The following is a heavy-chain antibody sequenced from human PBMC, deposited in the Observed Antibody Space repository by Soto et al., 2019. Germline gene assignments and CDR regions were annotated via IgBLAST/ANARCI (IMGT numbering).Heavy chain of an antibody. CDR1: GFTFSSYA. CDR2: ISGSGGST. D-gene: IGHD2-2*01. Sequence: GGSLRLSCAASGFTFSSYAMSWVRQAPGKGLEWVSAISGSGGSTYYADSVKGRFTISRDNSKNTLYLQMNSLRAEDTAVYYCAKDMSCSSTSCYDSFDYWGQGTLVTVSS. V-gene: IGHV3-23*01. CDR3: AKDMSCSSTSCYDSFDY. J-gene: IGHJ4*02.